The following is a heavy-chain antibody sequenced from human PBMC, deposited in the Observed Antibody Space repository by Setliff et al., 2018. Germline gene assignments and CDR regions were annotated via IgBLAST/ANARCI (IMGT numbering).Heavy chain of an antibody. J-gene: IGHJ4*02. Sequence: PGGSLRLSCAASGFMFSIYSMNWVRQPPGKGLEWIGSIYYSGNTNYNPSLKSRVTISVDTSKNQFALKLSSVTAADTAVYYCAANPGIAAGGDFDYWGQGILVTVSS. CDR3: AANPGIAAGGDFDY. D-gene: IGHD6-13*01. CDR2: IYYSGNT. V-gene: IGHV4-4*02. CDR1: GFMFSIYS.